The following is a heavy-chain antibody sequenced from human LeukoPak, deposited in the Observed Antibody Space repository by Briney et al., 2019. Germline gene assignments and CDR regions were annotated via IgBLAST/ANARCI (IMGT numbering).Heavy chain of an antibody. D-gene: IGHD6-13*01. CDR1: GGTFSSYA. V-gene: IGHV1-69*05. J-gene: IGHJ6*03. CDR2: IIPIFGTA. Sequence: SVKVSCKASGGTFSSYAISWVPQAPGQGLEWMGGIIPIFGTANYAQKFQGRVTITTDESTSTAYMELSSLRSEDTAVYYCARCGYSSSWYSRAYYYYMDVWGKGTTVTVSS. CDR3: ARCGYSSSWYSRAYYYYMDV.